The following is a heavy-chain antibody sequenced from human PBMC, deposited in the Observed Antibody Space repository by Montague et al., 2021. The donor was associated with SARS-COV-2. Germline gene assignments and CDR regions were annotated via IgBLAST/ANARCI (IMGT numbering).Heavy chain of an antibody. CDR2: IFHSGTI. Sequence: SETLSLTCRVSGDSISTSTWWTWVRQTPGKGLEWIGEIFHSGTINYNPSLKSRVSISADKSNNQFSLRLSSLIAADTAVYYCATLSRRTAAGTRYYFGLDVWGQGTTVIVSS. D-gene: IGHD6-13*01. CDR1: GDSISTSTW. V-gene: IGHV4-4*02. CDR3: ATLSRRTAAGTRYYFGLDV. J-gene: IGHJ6*02.